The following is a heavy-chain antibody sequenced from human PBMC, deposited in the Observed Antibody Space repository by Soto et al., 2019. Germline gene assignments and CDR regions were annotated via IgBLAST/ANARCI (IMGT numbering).Heavy chain of an antibody. J-gene: IGHJ5*02. D-gene: IGHD3-3*01. CDR1: GGTFSSYA. Sequence: QVQLVQSGAEVKKPGSSVKVSCKASGGTFSSYAISWVRQAPGQGLEWMGGIIPIFGTANYAQKFQGRVTITADESTRTAYRELSSLRSEDTAVYDCARDRGVLRFVEGLFERFDPWGQGTLVTVSS. V-gene: IGHV1-69*12. CDR2: IIPIFGTA. CDR3: ARDRGVLRFVEGLFERFDP.